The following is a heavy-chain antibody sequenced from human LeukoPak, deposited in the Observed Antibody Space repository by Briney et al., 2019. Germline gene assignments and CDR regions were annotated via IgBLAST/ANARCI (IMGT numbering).Heavy chain of an antibody. J-gene: IGHJ4*02. Sequence: SETLSLTCTVSGGSISSGGYYWSWIRQHPGKGLEWIGYIYYSGSTYYNPSLKSRVTISVDTSKNQFSLKLSSVTAADTAVYYCARIHYDSSGYFDYWGQGTLVTVSS. CDR3: ARIHYDSSGYFDY. CDR1: GGSISSGGYY. CDR2: IYYSGST. V-gene: IGHV4-31*03. D-gene: IGHD3-22*01.